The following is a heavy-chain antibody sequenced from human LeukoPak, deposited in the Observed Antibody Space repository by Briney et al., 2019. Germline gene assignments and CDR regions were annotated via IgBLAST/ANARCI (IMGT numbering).Heavy chain of an antibody. D-gene: IGHD5-18*01. J-gene: IGHJ4*02. CDR2: INRDGSST. CDR1: GIIFSNYW. V-gene: IGHV3-74*01. CDR3: ARGGGYSYGSFDY. Sequence: GGSLRLSCAASGIIFSNYWMHWVRQAPGKGLVWVSRINRDGSSTSYADSVKGRFTISRDNANNTLYLQMNSLRAEDTAVYYCARGGGYSYGSFDYWGQGTLVTVSS.